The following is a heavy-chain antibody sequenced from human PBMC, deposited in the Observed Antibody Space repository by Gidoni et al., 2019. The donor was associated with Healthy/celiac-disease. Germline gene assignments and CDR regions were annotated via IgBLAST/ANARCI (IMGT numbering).Heavy chain of an antibody. CDR2: ISSSSSTI. Sequence: EVQLVESGGGLVQPGGSLRRPCAASGFTFSSYSMNWVRQAPGKGLEWVSYISSSSSTIYYADSVKGRFTISRDNAKNSLYLQVNSLRAEDTAVYYCAGDGSYYAFDIWGQGTMVTVSS. CDR3: AGDGSYYAFDI. J-gene: IGHJ3*02. V-gene: IGHV3-48*01. CDR1: GFTFSSYS. D-gene: IGHD3-10*01.